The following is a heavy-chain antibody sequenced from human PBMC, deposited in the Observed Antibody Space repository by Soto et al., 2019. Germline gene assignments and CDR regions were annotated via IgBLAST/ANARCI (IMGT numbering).Heavy chain of an antibody. CDR3: ARSRIAAAGTFDY. CDR2: ISSSSSYI. D-gene: IGHD6-13*01. CDR1: GFTVSIYV. J-gene: IGHJ4*02. V-gene: IGHV3-21*01. Sequence: GSLRLSCAASGFTVSIYVMTGVRQDTGKGLEWVSSISSSSSYIYYADSVKGRFTISRDNAKNSLYLQMNSLRAEDTAVYYCARSRIAAAGTFDYWGQGTLVTVSS.